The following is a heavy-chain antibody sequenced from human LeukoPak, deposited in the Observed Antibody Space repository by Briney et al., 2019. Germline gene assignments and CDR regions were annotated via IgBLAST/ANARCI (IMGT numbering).Heavy chain of an antibody. V-gene: IGHV4-39*01. CDR2: IYYSGST. CDR3: ARGNTYDSSGYHFDY. CDR1: GGSISSSSYY. Sequence: SETLSLTCTVSGGSISSSSYYWGWIRQPPGKGLEWIGSIYYSGSTYYNPSLKSRVTISVDTSKNQFSLKLSSVTAADTAVYYCARGNTYDSSGYHFDYWGQGTLVTVSS. J-gene: IGHJ4*02. D-gene: IGHD3-22*01.